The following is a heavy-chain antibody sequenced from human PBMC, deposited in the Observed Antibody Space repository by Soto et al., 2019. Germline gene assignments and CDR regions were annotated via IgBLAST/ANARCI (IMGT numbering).Heavy chain of an antibody. CDR1: GYTFTGYY. V-gene: IGHV1-69*01. J-gene: IGHJ3*02. Sequence: QVQLVQSGAEVKKPGASVKVSCKASGYTFTGYYMHWVRQAPGQGLEWMGGIIPIFGTANYAQKFQGRVTITADESTSTAYMELSSLRSEDTAVYYCARDRGDYYDSSGYYYYAFDIWGQGTMVTVSS. D-gene: IGHD3-22*01. CDR3: ARDRGDYYDSSGYYYYAFDI. CDR2: IIPIFGTA.